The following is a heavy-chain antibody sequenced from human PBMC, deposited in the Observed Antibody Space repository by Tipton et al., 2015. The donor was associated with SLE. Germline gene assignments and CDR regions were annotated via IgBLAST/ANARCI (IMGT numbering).Heavy chain of an antibody. D-gene: IGHD1-26*01. J-gene: IGHJ6*02. CDR1: GGSFSGYY. CDR3: ARDPRWGYSGRRGSYYYGMDV. Sequence: TLSLTCAVYGGSFSGYYWSWIRQPPGKGLEWIGEINHSGSTNYKPSLKSRVTISVDTSKNQLSLKLSSVTAADTAVYYCARDPRWGYSGRRGSYYYGMDVWGQGTTVTVSS. V-gene: IGHV4-34*01. CDR2: INHSGST.